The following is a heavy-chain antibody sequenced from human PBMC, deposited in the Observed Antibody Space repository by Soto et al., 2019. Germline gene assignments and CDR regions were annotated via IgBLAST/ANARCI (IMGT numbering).Heavy chain of an antibody. V-gene: IGHV1-46*01. J-gene: IGHJ4*02. CDR1: GYTFTSYY. Sequence: ASVKVSCKASGYTFTSYYIHWVRQAPGQGLEWMGVINPTGTSKNYAQKLQGRVTMTTDTSTSKVYMEMSSLRFEDTAVEYCATASGDGFFEWGQGNIVTVAS. CDR3: ATASGDGFFE. CDR2: INPTGTSK. D-gene: IGHD4-17*01.